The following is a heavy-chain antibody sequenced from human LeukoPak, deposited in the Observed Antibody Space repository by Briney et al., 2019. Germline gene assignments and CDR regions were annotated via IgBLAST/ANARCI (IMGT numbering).Heavy chain of an antibody. Sequence: QPGGSLRLSCAASGFIFSSYGMHWVRQAPGKGLEWVAFIRYDGSNKYYTDSVKGRFTISRDKSKNTLYLQMNSLRAEDTAVYYCAKDWGGGSSGWCLDYWGQGTLVTVSS. V-gene: IGHV3-30*02. CDR1: GFIFSSYG. D-gene: IGHD6-19*01. J-gene: IGHJ4*02. CDR3: AKDWGGGSSGWCLDY. CDR2: IRYDGSNK.